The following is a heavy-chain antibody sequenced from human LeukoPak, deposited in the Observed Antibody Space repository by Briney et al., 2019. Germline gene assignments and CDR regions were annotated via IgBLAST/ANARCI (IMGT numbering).Heavy chain of an antibody. Sequence: PGGSLRPSCAASGFTFSSYAMHWVRQAPGKGLEWVAVISYDGSNKYYADSVKGRFTISRDNSKNTLYLQMNSLRAEDTAVYYCARRYNWNYVDYWGQGTLVTVSS. CDR3: ARRYNWNYVDY. D-gene: IGHD1-20*01. J-gene: IGHJ4*02. V-gene: IGHV3-30-3*01. CDR2: ISYDGSNK. CDR1: GFTFSSYA.